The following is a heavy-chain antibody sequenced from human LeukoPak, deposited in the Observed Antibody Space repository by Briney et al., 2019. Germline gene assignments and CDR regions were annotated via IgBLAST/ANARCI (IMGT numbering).Heavy chain of an antibody. D-gene: IGHD6-6*01. CDR3: ARAISSSAYYFDF. J-gene: IGHJ4*02. Sequence: SETLSLTCIVSGDSISSYFWSWLRPPAGKGLEWLGRIYTTGTTNYNPSLTSRVTPSVDTSKNQYPLKLGSGAAANTAVYYCARAISSSAYYFDFWGQRTLVTVSS. CDR1: GDSISSYF. CDR2: IYTTGTT. V-gene: IGHV4-4*07.